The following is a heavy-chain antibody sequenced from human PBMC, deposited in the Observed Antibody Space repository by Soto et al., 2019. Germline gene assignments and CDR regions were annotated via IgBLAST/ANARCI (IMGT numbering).Heavy chain of an antibody. CDR3: ARVDYYDSSGYYGY. D-gene: IGHD3-22*01. CDR2: ISGYNGNT. CDR1: GYTFTIYG. Sequence: QVQLVQSGAEVKKPGASVKVSCKASGYTFTIYGISWVRQAPGQGLEWMGWISGYNGNTDYAQNIQDRGTLTTDASTSSVYMELRSLRSDDTAVYYCARVDYYDSSGYYGYWGQGTLITGSS. V-gene: IGHV1-18*04. J-gene: IGHJ4*02.